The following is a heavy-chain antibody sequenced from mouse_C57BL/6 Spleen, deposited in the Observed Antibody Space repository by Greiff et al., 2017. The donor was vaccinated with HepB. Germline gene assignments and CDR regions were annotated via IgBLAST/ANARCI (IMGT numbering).Heavy chain of an antibody. D-gene: IGHD2-1*01. CDR2: INPNYGTT. J-gene: IGHJ4*01. CDR3: ARGWGNYPYAMDY. V-gene: IGHV1-39*01. CDR1: GYSFTDYN. Sequence: EVQGVESGPELVKPGASVKISCKASGYSFTDYNMNWVKQSHGKSLEWIGVINPNYGTTSYNHKFKGKATLTVDQSSSTAYMQLNSLTSEDSAVYDCARGWGNYPYAMDYWGQGTSVTVSS.